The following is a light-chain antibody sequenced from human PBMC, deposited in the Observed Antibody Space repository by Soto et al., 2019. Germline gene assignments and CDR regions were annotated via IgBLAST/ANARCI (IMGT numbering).Light chain of an antibody. Sequence: DIVMTQSPLSLPVTPGEPASISCRSSQSLLHSNGYKYLDCSLQRPGQSPQLLISLGSNRSSGVPDRFSGSASGTDFTLKTSRVEAEDAGLFYFMQALQTPPWTFGQGTKVDIK. CDR3: MQALQTPPWT. J-gene: IGKJ1*01. CDR2: LGS. CDR1: QSLLHSNGYKY. V-gene: IGKV2-28*01.